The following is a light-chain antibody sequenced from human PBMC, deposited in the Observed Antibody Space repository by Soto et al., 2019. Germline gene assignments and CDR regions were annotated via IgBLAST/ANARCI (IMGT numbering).Light chain of an antibody. V-gene: IGKV3-11*01. Sequence: EIVLTQSPATLSLSPGERATLSCRASQNVSSYLAWYQQKPGQPPRLLIYDASNRATGIPARFSGSGSGTDFTLTISSLEPEDFAVYYCQQRSNWPSITFGQGTRLEIK. CDR2: DAS. CDR3: QQRSNWPSIT. J-gene: IGKJ5*01. CDR1: QNVSSY.